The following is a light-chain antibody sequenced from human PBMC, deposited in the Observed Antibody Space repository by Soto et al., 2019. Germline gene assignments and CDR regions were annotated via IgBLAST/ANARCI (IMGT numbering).Light chain of an antibody. CDR3: QQYNDWPYS. J-gene: IGKJ2*03. CDR2: GAS. CDR1: QNVTKN. V-gene: IGKV3-15*01. Sequence: EVVMTQSPATLSVSPGERATLSCRARQNVTKNLAWYQQKRGQAPCLLIYGASNRAADVPTRFSGSGSGTDFTLTISSLQFEDFAVYFCQQYNDWPYSFGQGTNLDVK.